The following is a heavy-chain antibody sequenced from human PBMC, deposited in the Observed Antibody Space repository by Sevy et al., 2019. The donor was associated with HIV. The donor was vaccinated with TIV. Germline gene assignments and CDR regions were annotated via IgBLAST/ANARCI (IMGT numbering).Heavy chain of an antibody. CDR1: GGSISSYY. J-gene: IGHJ6*03. D-gene: IGHD4-17*01. CDR2: IYYSGST. CDR3: ARRYYGDYFGYYYYYMDV. Sequence: SETLSLTCTVSGGSISSYYWSWIRQPPGKGLEWIGYIYYSGSTNYNPSLKSRVTLSVDTSKNQFSLKLSSVTAADTAVYYCARRYYGDYFGYYYYYMDVWGKGTTVTVSS. V-gene: IGHV4-59*01.